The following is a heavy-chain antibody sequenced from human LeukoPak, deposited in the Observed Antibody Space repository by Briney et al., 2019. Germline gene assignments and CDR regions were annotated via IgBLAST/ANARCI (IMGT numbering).Heavy chain of an antibody. Sequence: ASVKVSCKASVGTFSSYAISWVRQAPGQGLEWMGGIIPIFGTANYAQKFQGRVTITADESTSTAYMELSSLRSEDTAVHYCARDGVYDSTWVGTWGEGTLVTVSS. V-gene: IGHV1-69*13. J-gene: IGHJ5*02. D-gene: IGHD5/OR15-5a*01. CDR1: VGTFSSYA. CDR2: IIPIFGTA. CDR3: ARDGVYDSTWVGT.